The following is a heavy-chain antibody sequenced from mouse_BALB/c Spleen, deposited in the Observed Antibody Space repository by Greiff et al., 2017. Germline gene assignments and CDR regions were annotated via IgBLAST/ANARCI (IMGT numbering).Heavy chain of an antibody. D-gene: IGHD3-2*01. CDR1: GFTFSDYG. Sequence: EVKLVESGGGLVQPGGSRKLSCAASGFTFSDYGMAWVRQAPGKGPEWVAFISNLAYSIYYADTVTGRFTISRDNAKNTLYLQMSSLKSEDTAMYYCARHRQGYFDYWGQGTTLTVSS. CDR3: ARHRQGYFDY. CDR2: ISNLAYSI. V-gene: IGHV5-15*01. J-gene: IGHJ2*01.